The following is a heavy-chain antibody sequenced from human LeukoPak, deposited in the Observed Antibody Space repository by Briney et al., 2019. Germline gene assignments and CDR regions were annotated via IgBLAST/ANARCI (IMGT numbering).Heavy chain of an antibody. V-gene: IGHV3-21*01. CDR2: ISSSSSYI. CDR3: ARDYSGSYPLFDY. Sequence: PGGSLRLSCAASGFTFTSYSMNWVRQAPGKGLEWVSSISSSSSYIYYADSVKGRFTISRDNAKNSLYLQMNSLRAEDTAVYYCARDYSGSYPLFDYWGQGTLVTVSS. J-gene: IGHJ4*02. D-gene: IGHD1-26*01. CDR1: GFTFTSYS.